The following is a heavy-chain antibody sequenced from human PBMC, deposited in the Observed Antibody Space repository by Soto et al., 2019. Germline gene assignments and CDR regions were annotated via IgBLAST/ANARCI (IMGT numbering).Heavy chain of an antibody. V-gene: IGHV5-10-1*01. Sequence: PGESLKISCKGSGYSFAAYWINWVRQMPGKGLEWMGRIDPSDSYAIYGPSFQGHVSFSTDKTITTAYLQWSSLKASDTGIYFCARRPGLGRGMDVWGQGTSVTVPS. CDR1: GYSFAAYW. CDR2: IDPSDSYA. D-gene: IGHD1-26*01. CDR3: ARRPGLGRGMDV. J-gene: IGHJ6*02.